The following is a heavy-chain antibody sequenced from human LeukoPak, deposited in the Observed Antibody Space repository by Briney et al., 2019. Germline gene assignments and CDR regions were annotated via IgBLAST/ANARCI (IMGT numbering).Heavy chain of an antibody. CDR1: GFTFDDYA. V-gene: IGHV3-9*01. Sequence: GRSLRLSCAASGFTFDDYAMHWVRQAPGKGLEWVSGISWNSGSIGYADSVKGRFTISRDNAKNSLYLQMNSLRAEDTAVYYCAKDGEDWGSYFDYWGQGTLVTVSS. CDR2: ISWNSGSI. CDR3: AKDGEDWGSYFDY. D-gene: IGHD7-27*01. J-gene: IGHJ4*02.